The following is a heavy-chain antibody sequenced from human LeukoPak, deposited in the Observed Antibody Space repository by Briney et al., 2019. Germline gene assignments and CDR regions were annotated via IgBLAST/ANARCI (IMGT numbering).Heavy chain of an antibody. D-gene: IGHD2-15*01. CDR3: ARHCCSGPAKRVFDI. Sequence: PSQTLSLTCAVSGGSIISSDYHWGWVRQPPGKGLEWIGTISYSGNTDYNPSLRSRVTISVDTSNNQFSLRLGSVTAADTAVYHCARHCCSGPAKRVFDIWGQGTMVTVSS. CDR1: GGSIISSDYH. CDR2: ISYSGNT. V-gene: IGHV4-39*01. J-gene: IGHJ3*02.